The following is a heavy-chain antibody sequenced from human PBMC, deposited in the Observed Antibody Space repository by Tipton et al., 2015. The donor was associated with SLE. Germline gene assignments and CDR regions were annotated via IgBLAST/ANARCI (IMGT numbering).Heavy chain of an antibody. D-gene: IGHD5-24*01. CDR1: GFTFSSYS. V-gene: IGHV3-21*01. J-gene: IGHJ6*02. Sequence: SLRLSCAASGFTFSSYSMNWVRQAPGKGLEWVSSISSSSSYIYYADSVKGRFTISRDNAKNSLYLQMNSLRAEDTAVYYCAREGDGYIYYYYGMDVWGQGTTVTVSS. CDR2: ISSSSSYI. CDR3: AREGDGYIYYYYGMDV.